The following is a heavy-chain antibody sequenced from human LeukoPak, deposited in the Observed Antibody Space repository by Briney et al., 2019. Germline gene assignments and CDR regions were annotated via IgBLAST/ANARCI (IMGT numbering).Heavy chain of an antibody. CDR1: GFPISTNY. V-gene: IGHV3-53*01. J-gene: IGHJ6*02. CDR2: MFSGGNT. CDR3: ARDHITMIRGVSYYYYGMDV. Sequence: GESLRLSCAASGFPISTNYMSWVRQAPGKGPEWVSIMFSGGNTFYADSVKGRFTISRDSSKNTLFLQMISLRAEDTAVYYCARDHITMIRGVSYYYYGMDVWGQGTTVTV. D-gene: IGHD3-10*01.